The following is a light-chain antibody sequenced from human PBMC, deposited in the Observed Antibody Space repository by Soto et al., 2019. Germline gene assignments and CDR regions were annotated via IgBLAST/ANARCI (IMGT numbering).Light chain of an antibody. CDR1: QTISSN. V-gene: IGKV3-15*01. CDR3: QQYNSWPRT. Sequence: EIVMTQSPATLSVSPGERATLSCRASQTISSNLGWYQQKPGQAPRLLIYGASTRATGIPARFSGSGSGSEFTLTISSLQSEDFAVDYCQQYNSWPRTFGQGTKVDIK. CDR2: GAS. J-gene: IGKJ1*01.